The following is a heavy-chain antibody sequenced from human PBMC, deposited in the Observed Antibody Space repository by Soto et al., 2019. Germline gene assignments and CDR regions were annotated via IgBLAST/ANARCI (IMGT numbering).Heavy chain of an antibody. V-gene: IGHV3-23*01. D-gene: IGHD2-2*01. J-gene: IGHJ6*02. Sequence: EVQLLESGGGLVQPGGSLRLSCAASGFTFSTYAMSWVRQAPGKGLEWVSVISGGGGGTYYADSVKGRFTISRDNSKNTLELQMNSLRAEDKAVYYCAEDGPCSASCYRYYYGMDVWGQWTTVTVSS. CDR3: AEDGPCSASCYRYYYGMDV. CDR1: GFTFSTYA. CDR2: ISGGGGGT.